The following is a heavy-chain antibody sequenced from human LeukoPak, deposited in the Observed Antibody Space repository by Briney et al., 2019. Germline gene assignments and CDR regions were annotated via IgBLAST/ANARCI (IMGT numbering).Heavy chain of an antibody. Sequence: SETLSLTCAVYGGSFSGYYWSWIRQPPGKGLEWIGEINHSGSTNYNPSLKSRVTISVDTSKNQFSLKLSSVTAADTAVYYCARVARSYGSGSYLRRNNWFDPWGQGTLVTVSS. J-gene: IGHJ5*02. CDR3: ARVARSYGSGSYLRRNNWFDP. D-gene: IGHD3-10*01. V-gene: IGHV4-34*01. CDR2: INHSGST. CDR1: GGSFSGYY.